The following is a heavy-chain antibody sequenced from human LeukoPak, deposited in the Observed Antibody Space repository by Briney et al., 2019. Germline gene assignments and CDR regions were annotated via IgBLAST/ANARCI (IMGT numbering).Heavy chain of an antibody. Sequence: TSETLSLTCSVSGASVKSDYWSWIRQSPGKGLEWIANVYYSGSTNYNPSLKSRVTISVDASKNQISLKLSSVTAADTAVYYCARQVVIIPSSRGGPWFDPWGQGTLVAVSS. CDR2: VYYSGST. CDR3: ARQVVIIPSSRGGPWFDP. V-gene: IGHV4-59*08. D-gene: IGHD2/OR15-2a*01. CDR1: GASVKSDY. J-gene: IGHJ5*01.